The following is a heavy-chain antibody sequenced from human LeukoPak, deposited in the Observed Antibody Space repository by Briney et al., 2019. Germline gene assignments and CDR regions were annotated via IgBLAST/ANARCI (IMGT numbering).Heavy chain of an antibody. V-gene: IGHV3-74*01. D-gene: IGHD2-21*02. CDR3: ARELPREVTLDY. CDR2: IFTDGSTT. J-gene: IGHJ4*01. Sequence: PAGGSLRLSCVASKFNFFSYGMQWVRQAPGKGLVWVSRIFTDGSTTSYADSVKGRFTISRDNARNTLYLQMNSLRVEDTAVYYCARELPREVTLDYWGQGTLVTVSS. CDR1: KFNFFSYG.